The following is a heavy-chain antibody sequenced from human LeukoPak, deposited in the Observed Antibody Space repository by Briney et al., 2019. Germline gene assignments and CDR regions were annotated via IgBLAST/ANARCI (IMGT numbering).Heavy chain of an antibody. Sequence: GGSLRLSCAASGSTFTFYAMSWVRQAPGKWLEWVSVISGSGGSTYYADSVKGRFTISRDNSKNTLYLQMDSLRAEDTAVYYCAKWDGDLYYYYYMDVWGKGTTVTVSS. CDR3: AKWDGDLYYYYYMDV. V-gene: IGHV3-23*01. D-gene: IGHD4-17*01. CDR2: ISGSGGST. J-gene: IGHJ6*03. CDR1: GSTFTFYA.